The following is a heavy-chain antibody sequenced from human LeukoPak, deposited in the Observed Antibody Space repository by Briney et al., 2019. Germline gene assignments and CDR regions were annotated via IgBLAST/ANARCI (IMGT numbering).Heavy chain of an antibody. CDR1: GGSVSSADYY. CDR2: IYHTGSN. CDR3: ARDGY. J-gene: IGHJ4*02. V-gene: IGHV4-61*08. Sequence: SETLSLTCTVSGGSVSSADYYWSWIRHPPGKALEWIGYIYHTGSNNYKYSLKSRVAISLDTSKNQISLQLRSVTTADTAVYYCARDGYWGQGTLVTVSS.